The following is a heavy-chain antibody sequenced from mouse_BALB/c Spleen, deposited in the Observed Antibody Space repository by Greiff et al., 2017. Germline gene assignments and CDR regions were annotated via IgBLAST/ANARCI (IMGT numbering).Heavy chain of an antibody. CDR3: TSWDYFDY. CDR2: ISSGGSYT. J-gene: IGHJ2*01. V-gene: IGHV5-6-4*01. Sequence: EVQVVESGGGLVKPGGSLKLSCAASGFTFSSYTMSWVRQTPEKRLEWVATISSGGSYTYYPDSVKGRFTISRDNAKNTLYLQMSSLKSEDTAMYYCTSWDYFDYWGQGTTLTVSS. CDR1: GFTFSSYT. D-gene: IGHD4-1*01.